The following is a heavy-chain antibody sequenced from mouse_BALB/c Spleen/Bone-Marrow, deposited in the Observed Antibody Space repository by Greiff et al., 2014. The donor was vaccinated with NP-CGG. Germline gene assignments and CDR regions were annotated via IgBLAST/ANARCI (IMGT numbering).Heavy chain of an antibody. CDR2: ISSGSSSI. J-gene: IGHJ4*01. D-gene: IGHD2-14*01. CDR1: GFTFSSFG. Sequence: EVKLVESGGGLRQPGGSRKLSCAASGFTFSSFGMHWVRQAPEKGLEWVAYISSGSSSIYYTDTVKGRFTISRDNPKSTLFLQMTSLRSEDTAIYYCTRWGYAGDYYAMDYWGQGTSVTVSS. V-gene: IGHV5-17*02. CDR3: TRWGYAGDYYAMDY.